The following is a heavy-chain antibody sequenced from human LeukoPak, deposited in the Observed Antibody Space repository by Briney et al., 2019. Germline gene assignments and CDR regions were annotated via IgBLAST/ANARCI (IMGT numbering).Heavy chain of an antibody. Sequence: SETLPLTCAVSGYSISSGYFWGWIRQPPGKGLEWIVSIYRSGTTYHNPSLKSRVTISLDTSKNQFSLKVSSVTAADTAVYYCARVDSTKFDYWGQGTLVTVSS. V-gene: IGHV4-38-2*01. J-gene: IGHJ4*02. CDR1: GYSISSGYF. CDR2: IYRSGTT. CDR3: ARVDSTKFDY. D-gene: IGHD3/OR15-3a*01.